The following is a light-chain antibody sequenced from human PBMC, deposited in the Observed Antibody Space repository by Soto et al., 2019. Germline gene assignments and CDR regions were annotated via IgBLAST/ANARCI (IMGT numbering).Light chain of an antibody. CDR2: GVS. Sequence: EIVLTQSPGTLYLSPGERATLSCRASQSVSSSYVAWFQQKPGRVPRLLIHGVSSRATGIPDRFSGSGSGTDFTLTISRLEPEDFAVYYCQHYGSTPYTLGQGTKLEIK. J-gene: IGKJ2*01. CDR1: QSVSSSY. CDR3: QHYGSTPYT. V-gene: IGKV3-20*01.